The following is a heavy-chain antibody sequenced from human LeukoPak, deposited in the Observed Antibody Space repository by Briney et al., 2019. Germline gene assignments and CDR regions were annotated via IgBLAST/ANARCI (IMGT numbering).Heavy chain of an antibody. D-gene: IGHD4-11*01. CDR2: IFHIGST. CDR3: ARLVTTVTTGADY. J-gene: IGHJ4*02. V-gene: IGHV4-38-2*01. CDR1: GDSISSGHY. Sequence: SETLSLTCAVSGDSISSGHYWGWIRQPPGKGLEWIGSIFHIGSTYYNPSLKSRLTISVDTSKNQFSLRLTSVTAADTAAYYCARLVTTVTTGADYWGQGTLVTVSS.